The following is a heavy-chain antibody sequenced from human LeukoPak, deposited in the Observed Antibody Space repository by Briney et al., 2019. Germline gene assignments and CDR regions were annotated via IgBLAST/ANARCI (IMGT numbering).Heavy chain of an antibody. D-gene: IGHD3-10*01. V-gene: IGHV1-8*02. J-gene: IGHJ3*02. Sequence: ASVKVSCKASGYTFTGYYMHWVRQAPGQGLEWMGWMNPNSGNTGYAQKFQGRVTMTRNTSISTAYMELSSLRSEDTAVYYCASNLYGSEAFDIWGQGTMVTVSS. CDR2: MNPNSGNT. CDR1: GYTFTGYY. CDR3: ASNLYGSEAFDI.